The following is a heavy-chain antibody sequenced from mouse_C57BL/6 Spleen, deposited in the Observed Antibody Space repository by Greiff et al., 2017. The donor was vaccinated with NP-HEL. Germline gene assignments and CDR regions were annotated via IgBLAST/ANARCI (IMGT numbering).Heavy chain of an antibody. CDR2: IYPRSGNT. CDR3: ARFLGSSGYYFDY. V-gene: IGHV1-81*01. Sequence: VQLQQSGAELARPGASVKLSCKASGYTFTSYGISWVKQRTGQGLEWIGEIYPRSGNTYYNEKFKGKATLTADKSSSTAYMELRSLTSEDSAVYVCARFLGSSGYYFDYWGKGTTLTVSS. CDR1: GYTFTSYG. J-gene: IGHJ2*01. D-gene: IGHD3-2*02.